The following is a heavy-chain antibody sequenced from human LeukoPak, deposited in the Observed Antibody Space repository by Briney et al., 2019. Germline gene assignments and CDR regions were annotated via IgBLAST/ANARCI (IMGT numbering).Heavy chain of an antibody. CDR2: ISGSGGST. D-gene: IGHD2-2*01. CDR3: AKAGYCSSTSCRRGWFDP. CDR1: GFTFSSYA. V-gene: IGHV3-23*01. J-gene: IGHJ5*02. Sequence: GASLRLSCAASGFTFSSYAMRWVRQAPGKGLEWVSAISGSGGSTYYADSVKGRFTISRDNSKNTLYLQMNSLRAEDTAVYYCAKAGYCSSTSCRRGWFDPWGQGTLVTVSS.